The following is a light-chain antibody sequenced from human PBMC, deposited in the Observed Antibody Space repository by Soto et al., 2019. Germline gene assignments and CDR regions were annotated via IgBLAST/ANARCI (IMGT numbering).Light chain of an antibody. J-gene: IGKJ5*01. Sequence: IALTQSPSTLSLSPGERATLSCRASQSVSSSLAWYQQKHGQAPRLLISDTSNRATGIPARFSGSGSGTDFTLTISSLEPEDFAVYYCQQRSDWRITFGQGTRLEIK. CDR3: QQRSDWRIT. V-gene: IGKV3-11*01. CDR2: DTS. CDR1: QSVSSS.